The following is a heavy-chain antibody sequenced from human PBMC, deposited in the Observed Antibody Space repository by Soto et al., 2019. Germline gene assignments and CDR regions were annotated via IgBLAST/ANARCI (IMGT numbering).Heavy chain of an antibody. CDR3: ARVEYSGSYYGRYYYYGMDV. CDR2: ISAYNGNT. V-gene: IGHV1-18*01. J-gene: IGHJ6*02. CDR1: GYTFTSYG. Sequence: ASVKVSCKASGYTFTSYGIGWVRQAPGQGLEWMGWISAYNGNTNYAQKLQGRVTMTTDTSTSTAYMELRSLRSDDTAVYYCARVEYSGSYYGRYYYYGMDVWGQGITVTVSS. D-gene: IGHD1-26*01.